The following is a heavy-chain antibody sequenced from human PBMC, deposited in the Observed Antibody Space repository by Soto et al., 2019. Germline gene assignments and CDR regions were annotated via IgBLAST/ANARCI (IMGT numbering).Heavy chain of an antibody. J-gene: IGHJ5*02. V-gene: IGHV3-30*18. Sequence: QVQLVASGGGVVQPGRSLRLSCAASGITFSSYGMHWVRQAPGKGLEWVAVISYDGSNKYYADSVKARFTISRDNSKNTLYLQMNSLRTEDTAVYYCAKSYSSGYEGWFDPWGQGTLVTVSS. CDR1: GITFSSYG. CDR3: AKSYSSGYEGWFDP. CDR2: ISYDGSNK. D-gene: IGHD3-22*01.